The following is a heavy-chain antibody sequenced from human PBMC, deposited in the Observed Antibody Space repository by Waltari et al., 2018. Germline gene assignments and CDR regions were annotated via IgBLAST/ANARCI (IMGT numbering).Heavy chain of an antibody. J-gene: IGHJ1*01. Sequence: QVHLQQWGAGLLKPSETLSLTCAVYGGPFSGYYWAWLRQPPGKGPELIGEINRGGNSNLNPSLKSRVIMSVDTSKNQVFLKLTSVTAADTAVYYCARAEQGGSAVGPDFQHWGQGTLVTVSS. D-gene: IGHD1-26*01. CDR2: INRGGNS. CDR3: ARAEQGGSAVGPDFQH. CDR1: GGPFSGYY. V-gene: IGHV4-34*01.